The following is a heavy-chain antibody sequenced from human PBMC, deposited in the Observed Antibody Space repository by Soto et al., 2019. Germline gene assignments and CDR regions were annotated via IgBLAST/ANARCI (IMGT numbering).Heavy chain of an antibody. CDR1: GFTFSSYA. D-gene: IGHD3-10*01. V-gene: IGHV3-21*01. CDR3: ARDRYYYGSEKGY. CDR2: ISSSRSYI. Sequence: PGGSLRLSCAASGFTFSSYAMNWVRQAPGKGLEWVSSISSSRSYIYYADSVKGRFIISRDNAKNSLYLQMNSPIAEDTAVYYCARDRYYYGSEKGYWGQGTLVTVSS. J-gene: IGHJ4*02.